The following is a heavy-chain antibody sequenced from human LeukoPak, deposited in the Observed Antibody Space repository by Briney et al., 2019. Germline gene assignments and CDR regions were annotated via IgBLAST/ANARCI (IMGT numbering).Heavy chain of an antibody. Sequence: ASVKVSCKASGYTFTGYYMHWVRQAPGQGLEWMGWINPNSGGTNYAQKFQGWVTMTRDTSISTAYMELSRLRSDDTAVYYCARKDYFGSGIYFFDYWGQGALVTVSS. CDR2: INPNSGGT. CDR3: ARKDYFGSGIYFFDY. D-gene: IGHD3-10*01. J-gene: IGHJ4*02. V-gene: IGHV1-2*04. CDR1: GYTFTGYY.